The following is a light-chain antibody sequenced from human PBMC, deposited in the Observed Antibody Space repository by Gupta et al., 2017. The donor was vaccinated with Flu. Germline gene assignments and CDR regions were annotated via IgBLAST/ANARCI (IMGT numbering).Light chain of an antibody. Sequence: IQMTQSPSSLSASVGDRVTITCRASQYIGNYLNWYQQKPGKAPNFLIYAASSLQSGVPSRFSGSGSGTDFTLTISRLQPEDFGTYYCQQSDNSPFTFGQGTKVEIK. CDR1: QYIGNY. CDR2: AAS. V-gene: IGKV1-39*01. CDR3: QQSDNSPFT. J-gene: IGKJ2*01.